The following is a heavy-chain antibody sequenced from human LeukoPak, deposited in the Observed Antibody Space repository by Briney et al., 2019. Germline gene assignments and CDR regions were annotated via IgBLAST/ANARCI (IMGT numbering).Heavy chain of an antibody. CDR3: AKAPYYDILTGYPPGMDV. CDR2: ISYDGSNK. V-gene: IGHV3-30*18. J-gene: IGHJ6*02. D-gene: IGHD3-9*01. CDR1: GFTFSSYG. Sequence: GGSLRLSCAASGFTFSSYGMHWVRQAPGKGLEWVAVISYDGSNKYYADSVKGRFTISRDNSKNTLYLQMNSLRAEDTAVYYCAKAPYYDILTGYPPGMDVWGQGTTVTVSS.